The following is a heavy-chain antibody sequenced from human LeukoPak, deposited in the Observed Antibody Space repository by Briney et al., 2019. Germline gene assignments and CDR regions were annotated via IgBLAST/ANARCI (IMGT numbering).Heavy chain of an antibody. J-gene: IGHJ5*02. CDR3: ARDQYSSSLDP. Sequence: SQTLSLTCTVSSGSISSGDYYWSWIRQPAGKGLEWIGRIYTSGSTNYNPSLKSRITISVDTSKNQFSLKLSSVTAADTAVYYCARDQYSSSLDPWGQGTLVTVSS. CDR1: SGSISSGDYY. D-gene: IGHD6-13*01. CDR2: IYTSGST. V-gene: IGHV4-61*02.